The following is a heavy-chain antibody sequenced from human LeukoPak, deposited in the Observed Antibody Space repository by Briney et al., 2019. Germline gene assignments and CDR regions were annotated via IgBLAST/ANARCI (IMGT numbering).Heavy chain of an antibody. D-gene: IGHD1-26*01. CDR1: GFTFRTYA. J-gene: IGHJ3*02. V-gene: IGHV3-23*01. Sequence: GGSLRLSCAASGFTFRTYAMSWVRQAPGKGLEWVSEIVASGSHTYYADSVKGRFTASRDNSKNTLYLQMNSLRAEDTAIYYCAKHQWELRAGYAFDIWGQGTMVTVSS. CDR2: IVASGSHT. CDR3: AKHQWELRAGYAFDI.